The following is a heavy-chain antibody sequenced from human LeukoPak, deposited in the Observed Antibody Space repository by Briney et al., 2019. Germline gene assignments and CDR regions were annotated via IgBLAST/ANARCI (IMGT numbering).Heavy chain of an antibody. CDR3: AKDFTLRYFDWLLPKDYYYYYGMDV. J-gene: IGHJ6*02. CDR2: ISYDGSNK. V-gene: IGHV3-30*18. CDR1: GFTFSSYG. D-gene: IGHD3-9*01. Sequence: GGSLRLSCAASGFTFSSYGMHWVRQAPGKGLEWVAVISYDGSNKYYADPVKGRFTISRDNSKNTLYLQMNSLRAEDTAVYYCAKDFTLRYFDWLLPKDYYYYYGMDVWGQGTTVTVSS.